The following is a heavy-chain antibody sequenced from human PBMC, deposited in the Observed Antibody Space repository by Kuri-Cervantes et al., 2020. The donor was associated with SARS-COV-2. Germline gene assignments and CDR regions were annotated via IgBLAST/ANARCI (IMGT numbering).Heavy chain of an antibody. Sequence: GESLKISCAASGFIFSNYAMYWVRQAPGKGLEWVSYISSSSSTIYYADSVKGRFTISRDNAKNSLYLQMNSLRDEDTAVYYCARGSNYYDSSGYYSWGQGTLATVSS. V-gene: IGHV3-48*02. J-gene: IGHJ4*02. CDR3: ARGSNYYDSSGYYS. CDR2: ISSSSSTI. CDR1: GFIFSNYA. D-gene: IGHD3-22*01.